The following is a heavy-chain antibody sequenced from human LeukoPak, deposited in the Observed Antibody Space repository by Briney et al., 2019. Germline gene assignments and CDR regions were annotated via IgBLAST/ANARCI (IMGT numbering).Heavy chain of an antibody. CDR1: GITFGDYV. V-gene: IGHV3-23*01. Sequence: GGSLRLSCTASGITFGDYVMSWVRQAPGKRLEWISSITGSGDGTYYADSVRGRFTISRDNSDNTLYLQVNSLRAEDTAVYFCVKGFVHPTYYFDYWGQGTLVTVSS. D-gene: IGHD3-10*01. CDR3: VKGFVHPTYYFDY. CDR2: ITGSGDGT. J-gene: IGHJ4*02.